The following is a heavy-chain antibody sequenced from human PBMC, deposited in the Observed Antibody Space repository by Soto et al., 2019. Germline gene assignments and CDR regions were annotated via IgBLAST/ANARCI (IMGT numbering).Heavy chain of an antibody. V-gene: IGHV3-66*02. CDR1: GFSVSDNY. J-gene: IGHJ3*02. Sequence: GGSLRLSCAISGFSVSDNYMNWVRQAPGKGLEWVSVIFSCGNRYYADSVKGRFIISRDTAKNTLNLYMTNLRPEDTAVYYCARSWLSERPPAFDIWGQGTMVTVSS. D-gene: IGHD6-19*01. CDR2: IFSCGNR. CDR3: ARSWLSERPPAFDI.